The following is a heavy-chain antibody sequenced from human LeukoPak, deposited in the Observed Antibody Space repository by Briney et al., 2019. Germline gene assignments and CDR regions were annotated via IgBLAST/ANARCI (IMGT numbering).Heavy chain of an antibody. CDR3: AGSSGYYMSFDY. CDR2: ISYDGSNK. CDR1: GFTFSSYA. Sequence: PGGSLRLSCAASGFTFSSYAMHWVRQAPGKGLEWVAVISYDGSNKYYADSVKGRFTISRDNPKNTLYLQMNSLRAEDTAVYYCAGSSGYYMSFDYWGQGTLVTVSS. D-gene: IGHD3-22*01. J-gene: IGHJ4*02. V-gene: IGHV3-30*01.